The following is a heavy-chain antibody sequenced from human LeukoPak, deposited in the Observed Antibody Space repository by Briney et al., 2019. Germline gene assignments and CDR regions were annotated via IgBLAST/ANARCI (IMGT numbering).Heavy chain of an antibody. D-gene: IGHD5/OR15-5a*01. CDR2: IKNSGDKT. CDR1: GFSFSSHA. J-gene: IGHJ4*02. CDR3: AKDSRVDTVYSCFGC. V-gene: IGHV3-23*01. Sequence: GGSLRLSCAASGFSFSSHAMSWVRQAPGKGLEWVSVIKNSGDKTYYADSVKGRFTISRDNSKNLLYLEMNSLRAEDTAVYFCAKDSRVDTVYSCFGCWGQGTLVTVSS.